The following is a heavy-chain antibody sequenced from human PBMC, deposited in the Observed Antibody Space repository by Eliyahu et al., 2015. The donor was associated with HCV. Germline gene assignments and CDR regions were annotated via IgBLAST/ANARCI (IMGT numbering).Heavy chain of an antibody. D-gene: IGHD3-3*01. Sequence: YVSAISSNGGSTYYADSVKGRFTISRDNSKNTLYLQMSSLRAEDTAVYYCVKNVGALRFLERWGQGTLVTVSS. J-gene: IGHJ4*02. CDR2: ISSNGGST. V-gene: IGHV3-64D*06. CDR3: VKNVGALRFLER.